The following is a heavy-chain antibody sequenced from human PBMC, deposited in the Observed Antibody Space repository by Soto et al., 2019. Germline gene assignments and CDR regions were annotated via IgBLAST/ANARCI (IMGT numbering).Heavy chain of an antibody. CDR3: AKEVSLGSTVDLGY. D-gene: IGHD7-27*01. CDR1: GFTFTIFA. CDR2: ISGSGGST. Sequence: GGSLRLSCAASGFTFTIFAMSWVRQSPGKGLEWVSTISGSGGSTYYADAVRGRFTISRDNSMGTLYLQMKSLRVEDTAIYYCAKEVSLGSTVDLGYWGQGTLVTSPQ. J-gene: IGHJ4*02. V-gene: IGHV3-23*01.